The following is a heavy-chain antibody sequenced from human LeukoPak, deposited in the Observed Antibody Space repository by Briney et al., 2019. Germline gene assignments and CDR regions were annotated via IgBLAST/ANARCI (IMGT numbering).Heavy chain of an antibody. CDR3: ARATGYSSSWFRYNWFDP. V-gene: IGHV3-7*01. CDR2: IKQDGSEK. Sequence: GGSLRLSCAASGFTFSSYWMSWVRQAPGKGLEWVANIKQDGSEKYYVDSVKGRFTISRDNAKNSLYLQMNSLRAEDTAVYYCARATGYSSSWFRYNWFDPWDQGTLVTVSS. J-gene: IGHJ5*02. CDR1: GFTFSSYW. D-gene: IGHD6-13*01.